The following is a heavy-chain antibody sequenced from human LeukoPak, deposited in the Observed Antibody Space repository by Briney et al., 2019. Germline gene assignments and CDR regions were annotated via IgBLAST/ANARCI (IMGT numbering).Heavy chain of an antibody. Sequence: SETLSLTRTVSGGSISSYYWSWIRQPPGKGLEWMGYIYYSASTYYNPSLKSRVTISVYTSKNQFSKKLSSVTAADTGVYYCAIMVQGVHTYFGSWGQGNLVAVSS. D-gene: IGHD3-10*01. CDR1: GGSISSYY. V-gene: IGHV4-59*01. CDR2: IYYSAST. J-gene: IGHJ4*02. CDR3: AIMVQGVHTYFGS.